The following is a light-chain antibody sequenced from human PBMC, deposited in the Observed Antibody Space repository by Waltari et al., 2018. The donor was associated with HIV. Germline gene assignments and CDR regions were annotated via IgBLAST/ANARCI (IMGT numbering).Light chain of an antibody. CDR1: QPIRNW. CDR2: RAS. CDR3: QQYHTDPS. V-gene: IGKV1-5*03. Sequence: DIHMTQSPSTLSAFVGDRVFITCWASQPIRNWLAWYQQKPGKAPKLLIHRASILESGVSSRFSGSGSGTEFTLIIDTLQVDDFATYYCQQYHTDPSFGQGTRLEFK. J-gene: IGKJ5*01.